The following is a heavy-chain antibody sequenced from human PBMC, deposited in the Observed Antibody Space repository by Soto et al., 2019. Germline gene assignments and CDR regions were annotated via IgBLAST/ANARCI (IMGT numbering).Heavy chain of an antibody. Sequence: EVQLLESGGSLVQPGGSLRLSCAASGFTFSSYAMTWVRQAPGKGLEWVSAISSSGGSTYYADSVKGRFTISRDKSKNTLLLQMNSLRDEDTAVYYCAIDTYCNNGVCYKSDYWGQGTLVTVSS. CDR2: ISSSGGST. V-gene: IGHV3-23*01. CDR3: AIDTYCNNGVCYKSDY. D-gene: IGHD2-8*01. J-gene: IGHJ4*02. CDR1: GFTFSSYA.